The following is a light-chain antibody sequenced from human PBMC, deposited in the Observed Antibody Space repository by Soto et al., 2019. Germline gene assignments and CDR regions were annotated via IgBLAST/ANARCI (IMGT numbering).Light chain of an antibody. CDR3: GTWDSSLSAYV. J-gene: IGLJ1*01. Sequence: QSVLTQPPSVSAAPGQKVTISCSGSSSNIGKNYVSWYQQLPGTAPKLLIYDNNKRPSGIPDRFSGSKSGTSATLGITGLQTGDEADYYCGTWDSSLSAYVFGTGTKVTV. CDR2: DNN. V-gene: IGLV1-51*01. CDR1: SSNIGKNY.